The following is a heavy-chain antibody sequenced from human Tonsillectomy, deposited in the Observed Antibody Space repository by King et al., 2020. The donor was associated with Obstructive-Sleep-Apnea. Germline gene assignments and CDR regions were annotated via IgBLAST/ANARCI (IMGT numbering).Heavy chain of an antibody. V-gene: IGHV3-7*03. CDR2: INKDESEQ. Sequence: VQLVESGGGLVQRGGSVRLSCAASGFTFSNYWMSWVRQSPGKGLECVANINKDESEQYYVDSVRVRLTISRDNAKNSPYLQMNSLRAEDTAVYYCSRASALVVVADTYYYYGMDVWGQGTTVTVSS. D-gene: IGHD2-15*01. CDR3: SRASALVVVADTYYYYGMDV. CDR1: GFTFSNYW. J-gene: IGHJ6*02.